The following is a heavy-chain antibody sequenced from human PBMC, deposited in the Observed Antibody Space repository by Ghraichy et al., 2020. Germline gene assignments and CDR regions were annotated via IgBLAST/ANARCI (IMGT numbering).Heavy chain of an antibody. CDR3: ARTAPDYSSGWPDFDY. D-gene: IGHD6-19*01. Sequence: SETLSLTCTVSGGSISSYYWSWIRQPPGKGLEWIGYIYYSGSTNYNPSLKSRVTISVDTSKNQFSLKLSSVTAADTAVYYCARTAPDYSSGWPDFDYWGQGTLVTVSS. CDR2: IYYSGST. CDR1: GGSISSYY. V-gene: IGHV4-59*08. J-gene: IGHJ4*02.